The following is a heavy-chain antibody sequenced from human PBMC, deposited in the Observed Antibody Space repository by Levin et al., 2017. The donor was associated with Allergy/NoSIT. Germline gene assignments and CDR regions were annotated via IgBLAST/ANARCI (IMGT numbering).Heavy chain of an antibody. CDR2: IYYSGST. V-gene: IGHV4-31*03. Sequence: SETLSLTCTVSGGSISSGGYYWSWIRQHPGKGLEWIGYIYYSGSTYYNPSLKSRVTISVDTSKNQFSLKLSSVTAADTAVYYCARAVFGVVIPFDYWGQGTLVTVSS. CDR3: ARAVFGVVIPFDY. J-gene: IGHJ4*02. CDR1: GGSISSGGYY. D-gene: IGHD3-3*01.